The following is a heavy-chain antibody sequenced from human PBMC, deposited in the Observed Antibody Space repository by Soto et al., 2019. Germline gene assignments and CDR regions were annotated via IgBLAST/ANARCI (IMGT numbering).Heavy chain of an antibody. V-gene: IGHV4-59*08. CDR1: GGSFSSYY. CDR3: AGRDCSGTDRYYLDYYYMDV. J-gene: IGHJ6*03. Sequence: QVQLQESGPGLVRPSETLSLTCTVSGGSFSSYYWTWIRQSPGKGLEWIGYIYYSGSTDYNPSLRGRLAISIDTSKNQFSLRLNSMTAADTAVYYCAGRDCSGTDRYYLDYYYMDVWGKGTTVTVSS. D-gene: IGHD2-2*01. CDR2: IYYSGST.